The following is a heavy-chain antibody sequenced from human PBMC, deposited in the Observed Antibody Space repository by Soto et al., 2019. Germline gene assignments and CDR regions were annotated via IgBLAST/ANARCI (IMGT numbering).Heavy chain of an antibody. V-gene: IGHV3-21*01. CDR1: GFTFRTYT. Sequence: GGSLRLSCVASGFTFRTYTINWVRQAPGKGLEWVSGIRGFSPYTFYAESVKGRFTISRDNAKNSLYLQMNSLRAEDTAVYYCAQAARRGGGDWLAFDIWGQGTMVTVSS. CDR3: AQAARRGGGDWLAFDI. D-gene: IGHD6-6*01. J-gene: IGHJ3*02. CDR2: IRGFSPYT.